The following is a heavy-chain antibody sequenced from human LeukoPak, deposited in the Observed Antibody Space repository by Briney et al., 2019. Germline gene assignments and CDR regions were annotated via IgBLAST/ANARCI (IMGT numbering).Heavy chain of an antibody. V-gene: IGHV3-48*01. CDR1: GFTFSSYS. CDR3: ARDAALDY. Sequence: PGGSLRLSCAASGFTFSSYSMNWVRQAPGKGLEWVSYISSSSSTIYYADSVKGRFTISRDNAKNSLYLRMNSLRAEDTAVYYCARDAALDYWGQGTLVTVSS. J-gene: IGHJ4*02. CDR2: ISSSSSTI.